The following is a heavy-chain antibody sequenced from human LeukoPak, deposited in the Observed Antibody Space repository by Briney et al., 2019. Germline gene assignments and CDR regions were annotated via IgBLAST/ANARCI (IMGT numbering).Heavy chain of an antibody. Sequence: SRTLSLTCAVYGGSFSGYYWSWIRQPPGKGLEWIGEINHSGSTNYNPSLKSRVTISVDTSKNQFSLKLSSVTAADTAVYYCARGGRYVWGSYRPVSWFDPWGQGTLVTVSS. J-gene: IGHJ5*02. CDR1: GGSFSGYY. V-gene: IGHV4-34*01. D-gene: IGHD3-16*02. CDR3: ARGGRYVWGSYRPVSWFDP. CDR2: INHSGST.